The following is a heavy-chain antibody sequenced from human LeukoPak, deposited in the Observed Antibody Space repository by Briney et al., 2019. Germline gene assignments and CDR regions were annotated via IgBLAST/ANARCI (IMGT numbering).Heavy chain of an antibody. CDR2: IYYSGST. Sequence: LETLSLTCIVSGGSISSYYWSWIRQPPGKGLEWIGYIYYSGSTTYNPSLKSRVTISVDTSKNQFSLKLSSVTAADTAVYYCARWSGGYGWFDPWGQGTLVTVSS. CDR3: ARWSGGYGWFDP. V-gene: IGHV4-59*01. J-gene: IGHJ5*02. D-gene: IGHD3-16*01. CDR1: GGSISSYY.